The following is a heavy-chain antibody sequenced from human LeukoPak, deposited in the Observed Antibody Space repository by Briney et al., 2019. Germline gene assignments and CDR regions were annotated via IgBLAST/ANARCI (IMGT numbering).Heavy chain of an antibody. V-gene: IGHV1-24*01. CDR1: GYTLTELS. J-gene: IGHJ3*02. CDR3: ATGPLLRELKRGYAFDI. D-gene: IGHD1-26*01. CDR2: FDPEDGET. Sequence: ASVKVSCKVSGYTLTELSMHWVRQAPGKGLEWLGGFDPEDGETIYAQKFQGRVTMTEDTSTDTAYMELSSLRSEDTAVYYCATGPLLRELKRGYAFDIWGQGTMVTVSS.